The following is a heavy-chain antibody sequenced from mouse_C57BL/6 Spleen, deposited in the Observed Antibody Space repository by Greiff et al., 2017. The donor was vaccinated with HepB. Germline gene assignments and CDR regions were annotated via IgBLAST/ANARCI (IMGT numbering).Heavy chain of an antibody. J-gene: IGHJ2*01. V-gene: IGHV5-16*01. CDR2: INYDGSST. D-gene: IGHD2-2*01. CDR3: ARESYGYDGYFDY. Sequence: EVMLVESEGGLVQPGSSMKLSCTASGFTFSDYYMAWVRQVPEKGLEWVANINYDGSSTYYLDSLKSRFIISRDNAKNILYLQMSSLKSEDTATYYCARESYGYDGYFDYWGQGTTLTVSS. CDR1: GFTFSDYY.